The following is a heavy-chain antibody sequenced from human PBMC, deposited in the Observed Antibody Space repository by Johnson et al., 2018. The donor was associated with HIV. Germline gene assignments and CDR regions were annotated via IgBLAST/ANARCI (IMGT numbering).Heavy chain of an antibody. D-gene: IGHD2-15*01. Sequence: VLLVESGGGLVQPGGSLKISCVASGFTFSSYAMSWVRQAPGKGLEWVSAISGSGRTIYSADAVQGRFTLSRDNAKNSLYVQMNSLRVEDTAVYYCARSKDCSGGSCPDAFDIWGQGTMVIVSS. CDR2: ISGSGRTI. CDR1: GFTFSSYA. CDR3: ARSKDCSGGSCPDAFDI. J-gene: IGHJ3*02. V-gene: IGHV3-48*04.